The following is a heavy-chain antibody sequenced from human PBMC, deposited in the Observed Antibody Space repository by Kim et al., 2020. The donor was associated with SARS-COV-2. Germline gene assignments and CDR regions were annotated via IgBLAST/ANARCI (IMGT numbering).Heavy chain of an antibody. CDR2: IGSGGFNT. CDR1: GFTLRKYA. CDR3: TKRGETTYYHYFDS. J-gene: IGHJ4*02. V-gene: IGHV3-23*01. Sequence: GGSLRLSCEASGFTLRKYAMSWVRQAPGMGLEWVSTIGSGGFNTYYADSVKGRFTVSRDSSRNTLYLQMDSLRAEDTAVYFCTKRGETTYYHYFDSWGQG. D-gene: IGHD3-10*01.